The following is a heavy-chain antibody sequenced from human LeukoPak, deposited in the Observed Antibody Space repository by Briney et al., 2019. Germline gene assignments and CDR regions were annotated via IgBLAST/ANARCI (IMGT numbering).Heavy chain of an antibody. D-gene: IGHD3-10*01. Sequence: SETLSLTCTVSGGSISSYYWSWIRQPPGKGLEWIGYIYYSGSTNYNPSLKSRVTISVDTSKNQFSLKLSSVTAADTAVYYCARAPYYYGSGSYYKHYYYYGMDVWGQGTTITVSS. J-gene: IGHJ6*02. V-gene: IGHV4-59*01. CDR2: IYYSGST. CDR3: ARAPYYYGSGSYYKHYYYYGMDV. CDR1: GGSISSYY.